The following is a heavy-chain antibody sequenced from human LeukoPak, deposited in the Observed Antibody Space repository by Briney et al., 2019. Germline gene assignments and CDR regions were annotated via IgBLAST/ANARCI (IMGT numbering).Heavy chain of an antibody. D-gene: IGHD2-15*01. J-gene: IGHJ3*02. CDR2: INPNSDGT. Sequence: ASVKVSCKASGYTFTGYYMHWVRQAPGQGLEWMGWINPNSDGTNYAQKFQGRVTMTRDTSISTAYMELSRLRSDDTAVYYCARSISGQDAFDIWGQGTMSPSLQ. V-gene: IGHV1-2*02. CDR3: ARSISGQDAFDI. CDR1: GYTFTGYY.